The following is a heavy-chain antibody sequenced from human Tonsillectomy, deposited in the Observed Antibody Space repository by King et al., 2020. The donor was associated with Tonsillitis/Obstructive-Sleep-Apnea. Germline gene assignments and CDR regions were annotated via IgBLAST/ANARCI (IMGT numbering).Heavy chain of an antibody. Sequence: DVQLVESGGGLVQPGGSLRLSCAASGFTFSTHWMSWVRQAPGKGLEWVANIKEDGSEEDYVDSVKGRFTISRDNTKNSLYLQMSSLRDEDTAVYYCAREFRSSGYYYREGHFDLWGRGTLVTVSS. J-gene: IGHJ2*01. CDR2: IKEDGSEE. D-gene: IGHD3-22*01. CDR3: AREFRSSGYYYREGHFDL. V-gene: IGHV3-7*03. CDR1: GFTFSTHW.